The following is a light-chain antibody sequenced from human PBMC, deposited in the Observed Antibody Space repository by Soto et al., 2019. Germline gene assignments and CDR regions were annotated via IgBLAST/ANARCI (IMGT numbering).Light chain of an antibody. J-gene: IGKJ1*01. V-gene: IGKV3-15*01. Sequence: EIVMTQSPSTLSLSPCEGSTLSCRASQSVSSKLAWYQQKPGQAPRLLIYGASTRATGIPARFSGSGSGTEFTFIISSLQSEDSAVYYCQQYNSWLWTFGQGTKVDIK. CDR2: GAS. CDR3: QQYNSWLWT. CDR1: QSVSSK.